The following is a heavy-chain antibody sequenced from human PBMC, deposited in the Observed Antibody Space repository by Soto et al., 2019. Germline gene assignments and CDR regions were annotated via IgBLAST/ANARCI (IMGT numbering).Heavy chain of an antibody. D-gene: IGHD2-2*01. CDR2: MNPNSGNT. Sequence: ASVKVSCKASGYTFTSYDINWVRQATGQGLEWMGWMNPNSGNTGYAQKFQGRVTMTRNTSISTAYMELSSLRSEDTAVYYCARESRVPGHGAFDIWGQGTMVTVSS. CDR3: ARESRVPGHGAFDI. V-gene: IGHV1-8*01. J-gene: IGHJ3*02. CDR1: GYTFTSYD.